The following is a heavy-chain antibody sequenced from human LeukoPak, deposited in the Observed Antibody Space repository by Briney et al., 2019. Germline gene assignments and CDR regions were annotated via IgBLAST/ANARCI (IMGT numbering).Heavy chain of an antibody. D-gene: IGHD5-24*01. J-gene: IGHJ4*02. CDR1: GGSISSHY. V-gene: IGHV4-39*02. CDR2: IYHSGST. CDR3: ARDGYNPIDY. Sequence: SETLSLTCTVSGGSISSHYWGWIRQPPGKGLEWIGTIYHSGSTYYNPSLKSRVTISVDTSKNQFSLKLSSVTAADTAVYYCARDGYNPIDYWGQGTLVTVSS.